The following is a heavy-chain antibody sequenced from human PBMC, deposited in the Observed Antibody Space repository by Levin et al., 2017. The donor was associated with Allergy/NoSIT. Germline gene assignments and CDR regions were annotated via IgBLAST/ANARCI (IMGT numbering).Heavy chain of an antibody. V-gene: IGHV1-69*01. D-gene: IGHD6-13*01. Sequence: SVKVSCKASGGTFSSYAISWVRQAPGQGLEWMGGIIPIFGTANYAQKFQGRVTITADESTSTAYMELSSLRSEDTAVYYCARVWSGSSWSAKDPYHGYGMDVWGQGTTVTVSS. J-gene: IGHJ6*02. CDR2: IIPIFGTA. CDR1: GGTFSSYA. CDR3: ARVWSGSSWSAKDPYHGYGMDV.